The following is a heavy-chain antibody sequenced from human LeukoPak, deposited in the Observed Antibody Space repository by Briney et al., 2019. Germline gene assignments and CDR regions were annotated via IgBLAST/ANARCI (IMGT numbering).Heavy chain of an antibody. J-gene: IGHJ4*02. CDR2: ISYDGSNK. CDR3: AKAGYSSGWRNFDS. CDR1: GFSFSSFG. Sequence: GGSLRLSCVASGFSFSSFGMHWVRQAPGKGLEWVAVISYDGSNKFYADSVKGRFTISRDNSKNTLYLQMNSLSAEDTAVYYCAKAGYSSGWRNFDSWGQGTLVTVSS. D-gene: IGHD6-19*01. V-gene: IGHV3-30*18.